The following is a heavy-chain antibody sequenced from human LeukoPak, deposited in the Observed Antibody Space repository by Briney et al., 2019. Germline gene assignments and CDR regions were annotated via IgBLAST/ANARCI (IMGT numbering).Heavy chain of an antibody. V-gene: IGHV4-30-4*08. CDR2: IYYSGST. CDR1: GGSISSYY. Sequence: SETLSLTCTVSGGSISSYYWSWIRQPPGKGLEWIGYIYYSGSTYYNPSLKSRVTISVDTSKNQFSLKLSSVTAADTAVYYCARENYGDYQTDNWFDPWGQGTLVTVSS. D-gene: IGHD4-17*01. CDR3: ARENYGDYQTDNWFDP. J-gene: IGHJ5*02.